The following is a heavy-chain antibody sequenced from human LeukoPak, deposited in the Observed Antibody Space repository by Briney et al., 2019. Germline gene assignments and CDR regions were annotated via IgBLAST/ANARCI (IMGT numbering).Heavy chain of an antibody. Sequence: GGSLRLSCATSGFTFSTYAFSWVRQAPGKGLEWVADISNSGRIHYADSVKGRFTISRDNNKAILYLQMDNVTLQDTATYFCARQLTEHFYYRGQGTLVTVSS. CDR1: GFTFSTYA. CDR3: ARQLTEHFYY. D-gene: IGHD5-18*01. J-gene: IGHJ4*02. V-gene: IGHV3-23*01. CDR2: ISNSGRI.